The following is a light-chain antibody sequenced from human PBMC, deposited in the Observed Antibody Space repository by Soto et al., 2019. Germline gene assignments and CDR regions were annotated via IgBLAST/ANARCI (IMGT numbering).Light chain of an antibody. Sequence: EIVITQARATLSVSPGERATLSCRASQSVSSSLAWYQQKPGQAPRLLIYGASTRATGIPARFSGSGSGTEFTLSISSLQSEDFAVYYCQQYNNWPGAFGGGTKVDIK. CDR3: QQYNNWPGA. J-gene: IGKJ4*01. CDR1: QSVSSS. CDR2: GAS. V-gene: IGKV3-15*01.